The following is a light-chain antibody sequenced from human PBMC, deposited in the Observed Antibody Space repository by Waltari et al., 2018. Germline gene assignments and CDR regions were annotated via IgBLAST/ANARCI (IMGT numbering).Light chain of an antibody. Sequence: EIVLTQSPGTLSLSPGERATLSCRASQSVTSNYLAWYQQKPGQAHRLLIYGASSRATDITDRFSGSGSGTDFTLTISRLEPEDFAVYYCQQYGNSPFTFGPGTKVDIK. CDR2: GAS. J-gene: IGKJ3*01. CDR3: QQYGNSPFT. V-gene: IGKV3-20*01. CDR1: QSVTSNY.